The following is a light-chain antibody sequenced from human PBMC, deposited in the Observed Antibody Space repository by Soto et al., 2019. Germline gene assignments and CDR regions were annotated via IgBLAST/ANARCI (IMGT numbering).Light chain of an antibody. V-gene: IGLV2-11*01. Sequence: QSALTQPRSVSGSPGQSVTISCTGPSIDVGGSNYVSWYQQHPGKAPKLMIYDVSERPSGVPDRFSGSKSGNTASLTISGLQAEDEADYYCCSYAVTINVFGTGTKLTVL. CDR2: DVS. J-gene: IGLJ1*01. CDR3: CSYAVTINV. CDR1: SIDVGGSNY.